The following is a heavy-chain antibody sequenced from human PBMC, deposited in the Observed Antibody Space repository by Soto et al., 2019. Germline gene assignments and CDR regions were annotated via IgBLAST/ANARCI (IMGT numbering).Heavy chain of an antibody. V-gene: IGHV4-31*03. D-gene: IGHD3-22*01. CDR2: IYYSGST. CDR1: GVSISSGGYY. Sequence: QVQLQESGPGLVKPSQTLSLTCTVSGVSISSGGYYWSWIRQHPGKGLEWIGYIYYSGSTYYNSSLKSRVTISVDTSKNQFSLKLSSVAASDTSVYYCARDNVSSGTWPPQRQHWGQGTLVTVST. CDR3: ARDNVSSGTWPPQRQH. J-gene: IGHJ1*01.